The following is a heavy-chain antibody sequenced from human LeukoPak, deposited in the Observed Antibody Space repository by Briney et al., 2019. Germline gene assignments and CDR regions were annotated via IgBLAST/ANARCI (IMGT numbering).Heavy chain of an antibody. CDR3: ASLAMAAVSVYGMDV. V-gene: IGHV4-4*07. CDR2: VDSSGST. Sequence: SETLSLTCTVSGDSISSYYCSWIRQPAGKGLEWIGLVDSSGSTNYNPSLKSRVTMSVETSKNLFSLRLSSMTAADTAVYYCASLAMAAVSVYGMDVWGQGTTVTVSS. CDR1: GDSISSYY. D-gene: IGHD5-18*01. J-gene: IGHJ6*02.